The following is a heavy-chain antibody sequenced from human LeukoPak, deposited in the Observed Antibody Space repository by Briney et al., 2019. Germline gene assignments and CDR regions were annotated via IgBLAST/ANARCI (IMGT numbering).Heavy chain of an antibody. CDR3: ARDFPYYYDSSGYYYNWFDP. CDR1: GFTFSTYE. V-gene: IGHV3-48*03. J-gene: IGHJ5*02. CDR2: ISSSGSMI. D-gene: IGHD3-22*01. Sequence: GSLRLSCAASGFTFSTYEMNWVRQAPGKGLEWVSYISSSGSMIYYADSVKGRFTVSRDNAKNSLYLQMNSLTVEDTAVYYCARDFPYYYDSSGYYYNWFDPWGQGTLVTVSS.